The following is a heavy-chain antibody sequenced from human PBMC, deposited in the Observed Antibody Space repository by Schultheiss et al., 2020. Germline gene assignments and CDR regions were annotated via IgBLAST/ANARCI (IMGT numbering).Heavy chain of an antibody. Sequence: GESLKISCAASGFTLSNAWMSWVRQAPGKGLEWVSIIYSDGSPHYSGSVKDRFTISRDDSKNTLYLQMDSLRAEDTAVYYCARAPTITTNYDSWGQGTLVTVSS. D-gene: IGHD4-11*01. CDR2: IYSDGSP. CDR1: GFTLSNAW. V-gene: IGHV3-66*01. CDR3: ARAPTITTNYDS. J-gene: IGHJ4*02.